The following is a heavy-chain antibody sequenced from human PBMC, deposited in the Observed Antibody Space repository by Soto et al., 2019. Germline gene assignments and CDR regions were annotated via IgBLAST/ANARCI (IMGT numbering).Heavy chain of an antibody. V-gene: IGHV3-23*01. D-gene: IGHD3-10*01. J-gene: IGHJ4*02. CDR3: AKITYYGSGGAI. CDR2: INNNGDRT. CDR1: GFTFTTYI. Sequence: EVQLLESGGGLVQPGGSLRLSCEASGFTFTTYIMSWVRQAPGKGLEWVSSINNNGDRTYYADSVKGRFTISRDNSKNTMYLQLNSLRAEDTALYFCAKITYYGSGGAIWGQGALVVVSS.